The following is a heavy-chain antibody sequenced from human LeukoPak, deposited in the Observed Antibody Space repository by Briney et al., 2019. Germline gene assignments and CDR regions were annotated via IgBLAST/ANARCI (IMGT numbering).Heavy chain of an antibody. CDR1: GYTFIDYY. J-gene: IGHJ4*02. CDR3: ARAHTTGWY. V-gene: IGHV1-2*02. CDR2: INPNAGGT. Sequence: ASVKVSCKASGYTFIDYYVHWVRQAPGQGLEWMGWINPNAGGTNYAQKFQGRVTMAWDTSITTTYMELSRLTSDDTAVYYYARAHTTGWYWGQGTQVTVSS. D-gene: IGHD6-19*01.